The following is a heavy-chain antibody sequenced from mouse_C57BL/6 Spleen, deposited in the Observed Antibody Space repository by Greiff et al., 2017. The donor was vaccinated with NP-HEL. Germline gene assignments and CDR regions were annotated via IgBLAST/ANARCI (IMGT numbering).Heavy chain of an antibody. CDR2: FYPGSGSI. J-gene: IGHJ4*01. CDR1: GYTFTEYT. V-gene: IGHV1-62-2*01. CDR3: ARQDQEAYDYDYAMDY. D-gene: IGHD2-4*01. Sequence: VQLQQSGAELVKPGASVKLSCKASGYTFTEYTIHWVKQRSGQGLEWIGWFYPGSGSIKYNEKFKGKATLTADKSSSTGYMELSRLTSEDSAVYFCARQDQEAYDYDYAMDYWGQGTSVTVSS.